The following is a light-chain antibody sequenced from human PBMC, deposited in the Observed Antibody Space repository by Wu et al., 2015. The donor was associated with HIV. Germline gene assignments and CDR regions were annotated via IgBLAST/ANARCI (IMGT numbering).Light chain of an antibody. CDR2: DAS. J-gene: IGKJ5*01. CDR3: QQLNSFPLT. Sequence: AIQLTQSPSSLSASIGDRVNITCRASQDIFTYLAWYQQTPGKAPRVLIYDASTLQSGVSSRFSGSGSGADFTLTISGLQREDFAVYFCQQLNSFPLTFGQGSRLDI. CDR1: QDIFTY. V-gene: IGKV1-13*02.